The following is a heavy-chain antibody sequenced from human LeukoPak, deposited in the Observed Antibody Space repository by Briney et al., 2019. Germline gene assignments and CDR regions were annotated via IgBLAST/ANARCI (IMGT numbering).Heavy chain of an antibody. CDR2: IKSITDGGTT. CDR3: TTMAGKDY. J-gene: IGHJ4*02. D-gene: IGHD6-19*01. V-gene: IGHV3-15*01. Sequence: GGSLRLSCAASGFTFSNAWMSWVRQAPGKGLEWVGRIKSITDGGTTDYAAPVKGRFTISRDDSKNTLYLQMNSLKTEDTAVYYCTTMAGKDYWGQGTLVTVSS. CDR1: GFTFSNAW.